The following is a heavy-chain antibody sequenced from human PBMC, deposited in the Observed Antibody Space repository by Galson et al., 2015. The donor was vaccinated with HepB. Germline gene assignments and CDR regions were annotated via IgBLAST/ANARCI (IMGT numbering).Heavy chain of an antibody. CDR1: GSTFNTYT. J-gene: IGHJ4*02. D-gene: IGHD1-26*01. CDR2: ISSAGDIQ. Sequence: SLRLSCAASGSTFNTYTMQWVRQAPGKGLEWVAAISSAGDIQFHADSVKGRFTFSRDNSENMLYLQMNSLRVEDTAIYYCARDAMGRGSGSYSAFDYWGQGTLVTVSS. CDR3: ARDAMGRGSGSYSAFDY. V-gene: IGHV3-30-3*01.